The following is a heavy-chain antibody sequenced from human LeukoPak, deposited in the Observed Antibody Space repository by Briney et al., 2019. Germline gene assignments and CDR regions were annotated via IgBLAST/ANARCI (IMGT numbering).Heavy chain of an antibody. V-gene: IGHV3-30*02. J-gene: IGHJ6*03. CDR1: GFTFSSYG. CDR3: AKCGGRGYSYGYYMDV. Sequence: TGGSLRLSCAASGFTFSSYGMHWVRQAPGKGLEWVAFIRYDGSNKYYADSVKGRFTISRDNSKNTLYLQMNSLRAEDTAVYYCAKCGGRGYSYGYYMDVWGKGTTVTISS. D-gene: IGHD5-18*01. CDR2: IRYDGSNK.